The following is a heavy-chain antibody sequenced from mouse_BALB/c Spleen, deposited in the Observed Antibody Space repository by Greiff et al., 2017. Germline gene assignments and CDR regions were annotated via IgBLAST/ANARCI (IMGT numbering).Heavy chain of an antibody. D-gene: IGHD2-10*01. CDR3: AHDSYSAY. CDR2: IYPGDGDT. J-gene: IGHJ3*01. CDR1: GYTFTSYW. Sequence: QVQLKESGAELARPGASVKLSCKASGYTFTSYWMQWVKQRPGQGLEWIGAIYPGDGDTRYTQKFKGKATLTADKSSSTAYMQLSSLASEDSAVYYCAHDSYSAYWGQGTLVTVSA. V-gene: IGHV1-87*01.